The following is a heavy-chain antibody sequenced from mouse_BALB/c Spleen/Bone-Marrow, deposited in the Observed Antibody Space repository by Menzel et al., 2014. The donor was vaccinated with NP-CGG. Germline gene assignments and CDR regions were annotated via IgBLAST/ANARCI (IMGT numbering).Heavy chain of an antibody. D-gene: IGHD2-4*01. J-gene: IGHJ3*01. CDR1: GFSFNSYG. Sequence: EVKLVESGGGLVKSGGSLKLSCAASGFSFNSYGMSWVRQTPEKRLEWVATISGGGSYTFYPYSVTGRFTITRANAKNNLYQQLSMLRSEDTALYCGASHAYYDQAEVSFVYWGQGTLVTVSA. CDR3: ASHAYYDQAEVSFVY. CDR2: ISGGGSYT. V-gene: IGHV5-9-2*01.